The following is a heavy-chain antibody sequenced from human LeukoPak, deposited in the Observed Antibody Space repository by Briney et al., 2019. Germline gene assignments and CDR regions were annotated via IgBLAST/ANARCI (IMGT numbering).Heavy chain of an antibody. J-gene: IGHJ4*02. CDR1: GFAFSNYA. CDR2: IRGVNT. D-gene: IGHD2-8*01. V-gene: IGHV3-23*01. CDR3: AKDVCTSPRCLLYSDS. Sequence: PGGSLRLSCATSGFAFSNYAMSWFRQAPGKGLEWVSGIRGVNTYYADSVKGRFTISRDNSKNVLYVQMNRLRVEDTAVYFCAKDVCTSPRCLLYSDSWGQGTLVTVSS.